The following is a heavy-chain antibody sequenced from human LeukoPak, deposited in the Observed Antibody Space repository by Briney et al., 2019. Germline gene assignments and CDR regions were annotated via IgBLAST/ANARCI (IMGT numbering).Heavy chain of an antibody. D-gene: IGHD4-17*01. CDR3: AGGDLYYDYYMDV. CDR2: IYYSGST. Sequence: PSETLSLTCTVSGDSMSRYYWSWIRRPHGKGVEWIGYIYYSGSTNSNPSLKSRVTISVDTSKNQFSLNLSSVTAADTAVYYCAGGDLYYDYYMDVWGKGTTVTVSS. J-gene: IGHJ6*03. CDR1: GDSMSRYY. V-gene: IGHV4-59*01.